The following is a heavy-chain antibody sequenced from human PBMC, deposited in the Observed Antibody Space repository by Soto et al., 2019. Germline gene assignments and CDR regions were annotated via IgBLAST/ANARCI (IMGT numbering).Heavy chain of an antibody. D-gene: IGHD3-16*01. V-gene: IGHV4-34*02. CDR1: GGSFSGYY. Sequence: QVQLRQGGAGLLKPSETLSLTCAVYGGSFSGYYWNWIRQSPGKGLEWVGEINHRGTTTYNPSLEGRFPITLDTSKNQLRLTPTSLTPAATAVYFGAIGASDYDYTDGVDCWGHGAPVAVST. CDR2: INHRGTT. J-gene: IGHJ4*01. CDR3: AIGASDYDYTDGVDC.